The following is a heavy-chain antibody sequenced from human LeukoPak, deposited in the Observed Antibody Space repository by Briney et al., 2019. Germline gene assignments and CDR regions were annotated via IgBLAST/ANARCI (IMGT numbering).Heavy chain of an antibody. V-gene: IGHV1-46*01. D-gene: IGHD2-2*01. CDR3: AKDLRQLSHVTEYFNN. Sequence: GASVKVSCNASGYKFTSYYIHWERHGPGQGLEWMGMVNTNVGGANYSHKFQGRATMTCDMSTSTVYMDLSSLRSEDTAVYYCAKDLRQLSHVTEYFNNWGQGTLVTVSS. J-gene: IGHJ1*01. CDR2: VNTNVGGA. CDR1: GYKFTSYY.